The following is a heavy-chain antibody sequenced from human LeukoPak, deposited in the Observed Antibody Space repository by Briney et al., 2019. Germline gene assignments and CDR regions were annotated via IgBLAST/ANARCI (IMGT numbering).Heavy chain of an antibody. CDR3: ARDSGTTGGVKFDP. CDR2: IYTSGST. D-gene: IGHD3-16*01. Sequence: PSETLSLTCSVSGVSISSGSNYWGWIRQPPGKTLEWIGRIYTSGSTDYNPSLKSRVTMSVDTSKNQFSLKLSSVTAADTAVYYCARDSGTTGGVKFDPWGQGTLVTVSS. V-gene: IGHV4-39*07. CDR1: GVSISSGSNY. J-gene: IGHJ5*02.